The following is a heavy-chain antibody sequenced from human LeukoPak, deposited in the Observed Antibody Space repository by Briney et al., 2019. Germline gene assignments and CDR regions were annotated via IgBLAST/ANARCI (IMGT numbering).Heavy chain of an antibody. V-gene: IGHV3-30*04. D-gene: IGHD3-3*01. CDR1: GFTFSSYA. CDR2: ISYDGSNK. Sequence: GRSLRLSCAASGFTFSSYAMHWVRQAPGKGLEWVAVISYDGSNKYYADSVKGRFTISRDNSKNTLYLQMNSLRAEDTAVYYCARDGVDYYYYYYMDVWGKGTTVTVSS. CDR3: ARDGVDYYYYYYMDV. J-gene: IGHJ6*03.